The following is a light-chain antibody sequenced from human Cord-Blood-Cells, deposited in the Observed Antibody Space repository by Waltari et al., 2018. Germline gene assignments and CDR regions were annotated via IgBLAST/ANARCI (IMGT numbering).Light chain of an antibody. J-gene: IGKJ1*01. V-gene: IGKV3-20*01. Sequence: EIVLTQSPGTLSLSPGERATLSCRASQSVSSSYLAWYQQKHGQAPRLLIYVASSRATGIPDRFSGSGSGTDFTLTISRLEPEDFAVYYCQQYGSSPPWTFGQGTKVEIK. CDR1: QSVSSSY. CDR3: QQYGSSPPWT. CDR2: VAS.